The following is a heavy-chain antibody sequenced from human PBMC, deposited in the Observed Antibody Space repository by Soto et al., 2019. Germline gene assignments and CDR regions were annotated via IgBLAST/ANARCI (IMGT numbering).Heavy chain of an antibody. J-gene: IGHJ6*03. D-gene: IGHD3-3*01. CDR2: ISYDGSNK. V-gene: IGHV3-30*03. CDR3: ATLRFLEWLPSIYMDV. Sequence: GGSLRLSCAASGFTFSSYGMHWVRQAPGKGLEWVAVISYDGSNKYYADSVKGRFTISRDNSKNTLYLQMNSLRAEDTAVYYCATLRFLEWLPSIYMDVWGKGTTVTVSS. CDR1: GFTFSSYG.